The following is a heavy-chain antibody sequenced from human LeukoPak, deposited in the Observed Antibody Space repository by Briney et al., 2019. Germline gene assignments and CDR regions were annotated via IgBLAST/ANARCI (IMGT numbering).Heavy chain of an antibody. CDR1: GFTFSSYE. V-gene: IGHV3-48*03. D-gene: IGHD3-10*01. CDR3: ARDGKGRNRIGYYFDY. CDR2: ISSSGSTI. J-gene: IGHJ4*02. Sequence: GGSLSHSCAPSGFTFSSYEMNWVRQAPGKGLEWVSYISSSGSTIYYAASVKGRFTISRDNAKNSLYLQMNSLRAEDTAVYYCARDGKGRNRIGYYFDYWGRGRLVAVSS.